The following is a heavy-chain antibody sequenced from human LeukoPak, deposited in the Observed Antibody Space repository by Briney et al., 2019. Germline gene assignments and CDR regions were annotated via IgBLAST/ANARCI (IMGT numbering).Heavy chain of an antibody. V-gene: IGHV3-48*02. CDR2: ISSSSSTI. J-gene: IGHJ4*02. D-gene: IGHD3-10*01. Sequence: GGSLRLSCAASGFTFSSYSMNWVRQAPGKGLEWVSYISSSSSTIYCADSVKGRFTISRDNAKNLLYLQMNSLRDEDTAVYYCARDRGLYGTMVRGVKYAFDYWGQGTLVTVSS. CDR1: GFTFSSYS. CDR3: ARDRGLYGTMVRGVKYAFDY.